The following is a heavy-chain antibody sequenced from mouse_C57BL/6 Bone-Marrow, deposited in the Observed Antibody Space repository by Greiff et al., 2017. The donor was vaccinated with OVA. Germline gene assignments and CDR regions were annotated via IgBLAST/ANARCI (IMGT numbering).Heavy chain of an antibody. CDR2: LDPANGNP. Sequence: EVQLQQSVAELVRPGASVKLSCTASGFNIKNTYMHWVQQRPEQGLEWLGRLDPANGNPKYAPKVQGKATITADTSSNTAYLQLSSLTSEDTAIYYCAMYGNYVWFAYWGQGTLVTVSA. V-gene: IGHV14-3*01. J-gene: IGHJ3*01. CDR3: AMYGNYVWFAY. CDR1: GFNIKNTY. D-gene: IGHD2-10*02.